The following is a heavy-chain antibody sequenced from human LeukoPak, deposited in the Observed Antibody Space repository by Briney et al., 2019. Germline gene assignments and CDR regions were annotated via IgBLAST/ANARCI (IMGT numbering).Heavy chain of an antibody. CDR3: ASRRGGGDYVWGSYRYPIDY. CDR1: GFTFSSYS. V-gene: IGHV3-23*01. D-gene: IGHD3-16*02. CDR2: ISGSGGST. J-gene: IGHJ4*02. Sequence: GGSLRLSCAASGFTFSSYSMNWVRQAPGKGLEWVSAISGSGGSTYYADSVKGRFTISRDNSKNTLYLQMNSLRAEDTAVYYCASRRGGGDYVWGSYRYPIDYWGQGTLVTVSS.